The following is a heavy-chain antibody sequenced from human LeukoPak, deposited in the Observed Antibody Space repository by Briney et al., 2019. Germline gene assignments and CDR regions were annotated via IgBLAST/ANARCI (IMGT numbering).Heavy chain of an antibody. J-gene: IGHJ6*03. CDR1: GYTFTRYH. V-gene: IGHV1-46*01. Sequence: ASVKVSCKASGYTFTRYHMHWVRQAPGQGVEWMGIINPSDGSTNYAQKFQGRVTMTRDTSTSTVYMELSSLRFEDTAVFYCARASIAAVDYYMDVWGEGTTVTISS. CDR3: ARASIAAVDYYMDV. D-gene: IGHD6-13*01. CDR2: INPSDGST.